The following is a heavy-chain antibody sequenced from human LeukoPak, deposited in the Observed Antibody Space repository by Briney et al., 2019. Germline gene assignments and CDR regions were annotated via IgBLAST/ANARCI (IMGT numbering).Heavy chain of an antibody. V-gene: IGHV3-13*01. CDR3: ARVSSSSDHFDY. D-gene: IGHD6-6*01. CDR2: IGTAGDT. Sequence: GGSLRLSCTPSGFTFSSYDMHWVRQATGKGLEWVSAIGTAGDTYHPGSVKGRFTISRENAKNSLYLQMDSLRAGDTAVYYCARVSSSSDHFDYWGQGTLVTVSS. CDR1: GFTFSSYD. J-gene: IGHJ4*02.